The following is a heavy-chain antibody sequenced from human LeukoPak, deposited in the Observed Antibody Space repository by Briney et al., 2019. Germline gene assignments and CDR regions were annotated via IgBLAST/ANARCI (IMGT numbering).Heavy chain of an antibody. CDR3: AGDKWEPYYFDY. D-gene: IGHD1-26*01. Sequence: GGSLRLACAASGFTVSSNYMSWVRQAPGKGLEWVSVIYSGGSTYYADSVKGRFTISRDNSKNTLYLQMNSLRAEDTAVYYRAGDKWEPYYFDYWGQGTLVTVSS. J-gene: IGHJ4*02. CDR1: GFTVSSNY. CDR2: IYSGGST. V-gene: IGHV3-53*01.